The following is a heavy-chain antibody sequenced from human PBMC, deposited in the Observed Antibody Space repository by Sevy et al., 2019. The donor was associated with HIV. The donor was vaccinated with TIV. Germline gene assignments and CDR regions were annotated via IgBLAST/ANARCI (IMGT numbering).Heavy chain of an antibody. D-gene: IGHD6-6*01. J-gene: IGHJ4*02. CDR3: ARWGSSSPGWAF. CDR2: IKQDGSEK. V-gene: IGHV3-7*01. Sequence: GGSLRLSCAASGFTFSSYWMSWVRQAPGKGLEWVANIKQDGSEKYYVDSVKGRFTISRDNAKNSLYLQMSSLRAEDSAVYCCARWGSSSPGWAFWGQGTLVTVSS. CDR1: GFTFSSYW.